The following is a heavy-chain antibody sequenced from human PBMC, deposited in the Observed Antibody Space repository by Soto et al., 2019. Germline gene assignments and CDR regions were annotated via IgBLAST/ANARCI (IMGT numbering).Heavy chain of an antibody. J-gene: IGHJ5*02. CDR3: VRRHVSATGSDWFDP. D-gene: IGHD6-13*01. CDR1: GYTFTSYG. CDR2: INAANGDT. V-gene: IGHV1-3*01. Sequence: QVQLVQSGTEVKKPGASVKVSCKASGYTFTSYGIHWVRQAPGQRLEWMGWINAANGDTKYSPKFQGRVTITRATSASTAYMELSSLRSEDTAVYYCVRRHVSATGSDWFDPWGQGTLVTVSS.